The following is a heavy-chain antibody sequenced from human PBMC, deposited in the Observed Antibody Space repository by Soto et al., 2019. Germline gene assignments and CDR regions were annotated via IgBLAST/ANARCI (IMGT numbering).Heavy chain of an antibody. Sequence: ASVKVSCKASGYTFTSYDINWVRQATGQGLEWMGWMNPNSGKTGYAKKFQGRATMTRNTSISTAYMELSSLRSEDTAVYYCVIVGATARGYAFEIWGKGTMVT. V-gene: IGHV1-8*01. CDR1: GYTFTSYD. CDR2: MNPNSGKT. D-gene: IGHD1-26*01. J-gene: IGHJ3*02. CDR3: VIVGATARGYAFEI.